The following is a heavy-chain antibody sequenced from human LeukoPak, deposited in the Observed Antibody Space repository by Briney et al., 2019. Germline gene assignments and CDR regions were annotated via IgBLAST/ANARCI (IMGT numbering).Heavy chain of an antibody. CDR2: IKSKTDGGTT. J-gene: IGHJ4*02. V-gene: IGHV3-15*01. D-gene: IGHD2-2*02. Sequence: PGGSLRLSCAASGFTFSNAWMSWVRQAPGKGLEWVGRIKSKTDGGTTDYAAPVKGRFTISRDDSKNTLYLQMNSLKTEDTAVYYCTTEEYCSSTSCYSGYWGQGTLVTVSS. CDR3: TTEEYCSSTSCYSGY. CDR1: GFTFSNAW.